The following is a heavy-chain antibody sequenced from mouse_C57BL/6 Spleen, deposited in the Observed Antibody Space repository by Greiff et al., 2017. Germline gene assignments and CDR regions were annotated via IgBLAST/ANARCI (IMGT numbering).Heavy chain of an antibody. CDR3: ARVGYYGSAWFAY. V-gene: IGHV1-72*01. Sequence: QVQLKQSGAELVKPGASVKLSCKASGYTFTSYWMHWVKQRPGRGLEWIGRIDPNGGGTKYNEKFKSKATLTVDKPSSTAYMQRSSLTSEDSAVDYGARVGYYGSAWFAYWGQGTLVTVSA. D-gene: IGHD1-1*01. CDR1: GYTFTSYW. CDR2: IDPNGGGT. J-gene: IGHJ3*01.